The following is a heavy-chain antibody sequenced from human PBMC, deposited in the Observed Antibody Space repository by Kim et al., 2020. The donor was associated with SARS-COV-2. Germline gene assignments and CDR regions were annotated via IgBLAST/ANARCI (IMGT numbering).Heavy chain of an antibody. D-gene: IGHD3-10*01. CDR3: ERARAPSITMVRGGADWYIEL. CDR1: VGTFSSYA. V-gene: IGHV1-69*13. J-gene: IGHJ2*01. CDR2: IIPIFGTA. Sequence: SVKVSCKASVGTFSSYAISWVRQAPGQGLEWMGGIIPIFGTANYAQKFQGRVTITADESTSTAYMGLSSLRSEDTAVYSWERARAPSITMVRGGADWYIELWGRGTLVTVSS.